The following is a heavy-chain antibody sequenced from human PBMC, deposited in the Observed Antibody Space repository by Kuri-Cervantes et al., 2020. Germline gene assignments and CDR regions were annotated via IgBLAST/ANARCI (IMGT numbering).Heavy chain of an antibody. CDR3: ARVPGYCSGGSCYRLYYYYGMDV. CDR2: ISRSSSFI. D-gene: IGHD2-15*01. J-gene: IGHJ6*02. CDR1: GLTFSAYS. V-gene: IGHV3-21*01. Sequence: GESLKISCAASGLTFSAYSMNWVRQAPGKGLEWVSSISRSSSFIYYADSVKGRFTISRDNSKNTLYLQMNSLRAEDTAVYYCARVPGYCSGGSCYRLYYYYGMDVWGQGTTVTVSS.